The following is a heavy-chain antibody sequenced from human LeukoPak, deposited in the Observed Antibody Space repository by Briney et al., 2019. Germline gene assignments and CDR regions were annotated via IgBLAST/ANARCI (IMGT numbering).Heavy chain of an antibody. CDR2: ISWNSGSI. Sequence: GKSLRLSCAASGFTFDDYAMHWVRQAPGKGLEWVSGISWNSGSIGYADSVKGRFTFSRDNAKNSLYLQMNSLRAEDTGVYYCATDLSGRHDYWGQGTLVTVSS. CDR1: GFTFDDYA. J-gene: IGHJ4*02. V-gene: IGHV3-9*01. CDR3: ATDLSGRHDY. D-gene: IGHD5-12*01.